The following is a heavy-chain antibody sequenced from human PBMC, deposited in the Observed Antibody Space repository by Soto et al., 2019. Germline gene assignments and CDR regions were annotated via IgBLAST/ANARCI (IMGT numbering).Heavy chain of an antibody. CDR1: GFTFSSYG. Sequence: HPGGSLRLSCSASGFTFSSYGMHWVRQAPGKGLEWVAVIWYDGSNKYYADSVKGRFTISRDNSKNTLYLQMNSLRAEDTAVYYCATLGYRISTSCPRAPYGMDVWGQGTTVTVSS. D-gene: IGHD2-2*01. CDR2: IWYDGSNK. CDR3: ATLGYRISTSCPRAPYGMDV. J-gene: IGHJ6*02. V-gene: IGHV3-33*08.